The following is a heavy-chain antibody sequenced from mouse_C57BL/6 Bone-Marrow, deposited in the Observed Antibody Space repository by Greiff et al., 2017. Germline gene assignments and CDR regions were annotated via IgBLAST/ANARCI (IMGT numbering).Heavy chain of an antibody. Sequence: EVKLMESGGGLVQSGRSLRLSCATSGFTFSDFYMEWVRQAPGKGLEWIAASRNKANDYTTEYSASVKGRFIVSRDTSQSILYLQMNALRAEDTAIYYCARDLLRGAMDYWGQGTSVTVSS. CDR3: ARDLLRGAMDY. V-gene: IGHV7-1*01. CDR2: SRNKANDYTT. D-gene: IGHD1-1*01. CDR1: GFTFSDFY. J-gene: IGHJ4*01.